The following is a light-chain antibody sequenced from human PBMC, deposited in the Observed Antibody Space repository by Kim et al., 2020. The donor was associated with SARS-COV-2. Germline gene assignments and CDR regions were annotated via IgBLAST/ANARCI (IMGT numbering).Light chain of an antibody. Sequence: DIQMTQSPSSVSASVGDRVTITCRASQSISSYLNWYHQRPGKAPKLLIYAASSLQSGVPSRFSGSGSGTDFTLTISSLQPDDFATYYCQHTYSTPISFGQGTRLEIK. J-gene: IGKJ5*01. CDR1: QSISSY. CDR2: AAS. V-gene: IGKV1-39*01. CDR3: QHTYSTPIS.